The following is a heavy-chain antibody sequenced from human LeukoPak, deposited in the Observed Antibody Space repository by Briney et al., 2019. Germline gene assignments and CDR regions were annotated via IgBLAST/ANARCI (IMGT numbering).Heavy chain of an antibody. CDR2: IKPDGSEK. CDR1: GLPFSTYY. D-gene: IGHD3-3*01. CDR3: AKEDFWRVEV. Sequence: GGSLRLSCAASGLPFSTYYMTSVRQAPGKGLEWVAKIKPDGSEKYYVDSVKGRFTISRDNARNSLSLQVNNLRAEDTAVYYCAKEDFWRVEVCGQGTTVTVSS. J-gene: IGHJ6*02. V-gene: IGHV3-7*01.